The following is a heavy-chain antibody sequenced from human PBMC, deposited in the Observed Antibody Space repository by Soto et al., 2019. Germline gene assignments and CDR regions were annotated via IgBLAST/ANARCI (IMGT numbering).Heavy chain of an antibody. Sequence: HLQLQASGPGLVKPSETLSLTCNVSGGSISRSPYYWAWIRQPPGKGLEWIGSMSYTGSTYYNPSLKSRVTISIDTPKNHLSLKLTSVTAVDAAVYYCSRRAPEGFDPWGQGTLVTVSS. CDR2: MSYTGST. J-gene: IGHJ5*02. CDR1: GGSISRSPYY. V-gene: IGHV4-39*01. CDR3: SRRAPEGFDP.